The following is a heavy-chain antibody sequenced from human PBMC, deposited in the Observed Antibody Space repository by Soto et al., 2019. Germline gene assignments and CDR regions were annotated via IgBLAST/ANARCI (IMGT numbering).Heavy chain of an antibody. CDR2: IIPKFGTT. V-gene: IGHV1-69*06. CDR1: GGTFSSYV. D-gene: IGHD3-22*01. J-gene: IGHJ4*02. Sequence: SVKVSCKAPGGTFSSYVITWVRQAPGQRLELMGGIIPKFGTTTYAQKFQGRVTITADKSTSTAYLDLSRLTSDDTAVYYCAGDPEGGCDSSAYYPYYFDSWGQGTLVTVSS. CDR3: AGDPEGGCDSSAYYPYYFDS.